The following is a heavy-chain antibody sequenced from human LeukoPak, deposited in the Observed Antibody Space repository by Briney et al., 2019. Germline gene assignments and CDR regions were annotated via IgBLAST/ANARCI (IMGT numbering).Heavy chain of an antibody. J-gene: IGHJ4*02. CDR1: GFTFDDYG. D-gene: IGHD5-12*01. Sequence: GGSLRLSCAASGFTFDDYGMSWVRQAPGKGLEWVSGINWNGGSTGYADSVKGRFTISRDNAKNSLYLQLNSLRAGDTALYYCARGYSGYGPSGYWGQGTLVTVSS. CDR2: INWNGGST. CDR3: ARGYSGYGPSGY. V-gene: IGHV3-20*04.